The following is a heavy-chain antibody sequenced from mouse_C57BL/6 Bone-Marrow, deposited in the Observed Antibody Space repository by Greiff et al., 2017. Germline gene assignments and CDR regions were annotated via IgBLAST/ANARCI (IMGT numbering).Heavy chain of an antibody. Sequence: VKLQQPGAELVRPGSSVKLSCKASGYTFTSYWMHWVKQRPIQGLEWIGNIDPSDSETHYNQKFTDKATLTVDKSSSTAYMQLSSQTSEDSAVYYCARRDDYDRDAMDYWGRGTSVTVSS. CDR2: IDPSDSET. CDR3: ARRDDYDRDAMDY. V-gene: IGHV1-52*01. D-gene: IGHD2-4*01. CDR1: GYTFTSYW. J-gene: IGHJ4*01.